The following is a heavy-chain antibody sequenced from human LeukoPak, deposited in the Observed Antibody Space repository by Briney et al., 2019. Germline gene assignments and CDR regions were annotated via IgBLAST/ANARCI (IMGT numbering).Heavy chain of an antibody. CDR3: ARNGQWELPYYFDY. J-gene: IGHJ4*02. CDR2: ISYDGSNK. Sequence: PGGSLRLSCAASGFTFSSYAMHWVRQAPGKGLEWVAVISYDGSNKYYADSVKGRFTISRDNSKNTLYLQMNSLRAEDTAVYYCARNGQWELPYYFDYWGQGTLVTVSS. D-gene: IGHD1-26*01. CDR1: GFTFSSYA. V-gene: IGHV3-30*04.